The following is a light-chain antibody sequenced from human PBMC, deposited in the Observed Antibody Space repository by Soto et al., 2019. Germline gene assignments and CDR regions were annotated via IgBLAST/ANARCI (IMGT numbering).Light chain of an antibody. Sequence: DIQMTQSPSSLSASIGDRVTITCRASQTVNTYLHWYQQKPGKAPKLLIYAASTLQSGVPSRFSGSGSGTEFTLTISSLQPDDFATYYCQQYNSRRTFGQGTKVDIK. J-gene: IGKJ1*01. CDR3: QQYNSRRT. CDR2: AAS. CDR1: QTVNTY. V-gene: IGKV1-9*01.